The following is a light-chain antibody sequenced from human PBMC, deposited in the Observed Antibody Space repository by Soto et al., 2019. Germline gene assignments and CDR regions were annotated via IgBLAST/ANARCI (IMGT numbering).Light chain of an antibody. J-gene: IGLJ1*01. V-gene: IGLV2-23*02. CDR3: CSYAGSTYV. CDR1: SSDVGSYNL. Sequence: QSVLTQPASVSGSPGQSITISCTGTSSDVGSYNLVSWYQQHPGKAPKLMIYEVSKRPSGVSNRFSGSKSGNTASLTISGLQAEDGADYYCCSYAGSTYVFGTGTKVTVL. CDR2: EVS.